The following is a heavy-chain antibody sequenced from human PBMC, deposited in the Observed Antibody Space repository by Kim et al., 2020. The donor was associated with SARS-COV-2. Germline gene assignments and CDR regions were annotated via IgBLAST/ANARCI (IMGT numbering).Heavy chain of an antibody. CDR2: STI. V-gene: IGHV3-11*01. Sequence: STIYYADSVKGRFTISRDNAKNSLYLQMNSLRAEDTAVYYCASEWELRHYWGQGTLVTVSS. D-gene: IGHD1-26*01. CDR3: ASEWELRHY. J-gene: IGHJ4*02.